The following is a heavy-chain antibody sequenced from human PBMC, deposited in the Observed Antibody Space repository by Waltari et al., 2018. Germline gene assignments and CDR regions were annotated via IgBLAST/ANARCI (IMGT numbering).Heavy chain of an antibody. V-gene: IGHV3-7*01. CDR3: ARDPERGALDY. CDR2: IKYDGSEE. J-gene: IGHJ4*02. D-gene: IGHD1-26*01. CDR1: GFTFSSSW. Sequence: EVQVVESGGGLVQPGESLRLSCAASGFTFSSSWMSWVRRPPGKGLEWVANIKYDGSEEYYVDSVKGRFTISRDNAKNSLYLQMNSLRVEDTAVYYCARDPERGALDYWGQGTLVAVSS.